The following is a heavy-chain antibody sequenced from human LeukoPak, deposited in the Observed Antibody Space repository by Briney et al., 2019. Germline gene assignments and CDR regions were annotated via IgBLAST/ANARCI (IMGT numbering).Heavy chain of an antibody. J-gene: IGHJ3*02. CDR1: GFTFSSYA. CDR3: ARGHTPYYYDSSGYYADALGI. V-gene: IGHV3-30*04. D-gene: IGHD3-22*01. CDR2: ISYDGSNK. Sequence: GRSLRLSCAASGFTFSSYAMHWVRQAPGKGLEWVAVISYDGSNKYYADSVKGRFTISRDNSKNTLYLQMNSLRAEDTAVYYCARGHTPYYYDSSGYYADALGIWGQGTMVTVSS.